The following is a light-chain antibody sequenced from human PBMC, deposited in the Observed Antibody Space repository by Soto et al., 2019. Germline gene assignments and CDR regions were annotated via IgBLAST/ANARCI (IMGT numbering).Light chain of an antibody. CDR3: QQYNSYSRT. J-gene: IGKJ1*01. CDR2: KAS. Sequence: IQMTPSPSTLSASVGDRVTITCRARQSISSWLAWYQQKPGKAPKLLIYKASSLESGVPSRFSGSGSGTEFTLTISSLQHDDFATYYCQQYNSYSRTFGQGTKGDIK. V-gene: IGKV1-5*03. CDR1: QSISSW.